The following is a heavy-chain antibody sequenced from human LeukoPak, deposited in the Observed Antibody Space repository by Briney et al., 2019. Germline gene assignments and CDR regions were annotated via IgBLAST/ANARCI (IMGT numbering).Heavy chain of an antibody. CDR3: ARKGVELDY. J-gene: IGHJ4*02. Sequence: SETLSLTRTVSGAPISSYYWNWIRQPPGKGLEWIGYIYYSGSTSYNPSLKSPVSMSIDTSNNQFSLKLSSVTAADTAVYYCARKGVELDYWGQGILVTVSA. D-gene: IGHD1-1*01. V-gene: IGHV4-59*01. CDR1: GAPISSYY. CDR2: IYYSGST.